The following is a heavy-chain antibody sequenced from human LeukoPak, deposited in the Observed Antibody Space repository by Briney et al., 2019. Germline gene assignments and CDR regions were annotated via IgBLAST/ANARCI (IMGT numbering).Heavy chain of an antibody. CDR1: GGSISSYY. Sequence: SETLSLTCTVSGGSISSYYWSWIRQPTGKGLEWIGRIYTSGSTNYNPSLKSRVTISVDTSKNQFSLKLSSVTAADTAVYYCARLTYYDFWSGYGYYYYYYMDVWGKGTTVTVSS. CDR2: IYTSGST. D-gene: IGHD3-3*01. J-gene: IGHJ6*03. V-gene: IGHV4-4*07. CDR3: ARLTYYDFWSGYGYYYYYYMDV.